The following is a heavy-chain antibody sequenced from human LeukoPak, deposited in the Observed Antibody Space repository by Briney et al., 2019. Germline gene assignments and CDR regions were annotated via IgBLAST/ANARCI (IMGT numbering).Heavy chain of an antibody. Sequence: GGSLRLSCAASGFTFSSYSMNWVRQAPGKGLEWVSSISSSSSYIYYADSVKGRFTISRDNAKNSLYLQMNSLRAEDTAVYYCAVIAGYGYRTDYWGQGTLVTVSS. CDR2: ISSSSSYI. V-gene: IGHV3-21*01. D-gene: IGHD5-18*01. CDR1: GFTFSSYS. J-gene: IGHJ4*02. CDR3: AVIAGYGYRTDY.